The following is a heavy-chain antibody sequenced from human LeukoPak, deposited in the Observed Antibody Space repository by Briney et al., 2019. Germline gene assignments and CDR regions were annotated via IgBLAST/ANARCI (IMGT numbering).Heavy chain of an antibody. Sequence: GGSLRLSCAASGFTVSSNYMSWVRQAAGKGLEGVSEIYSDGRTYYAASVTGRFSISRDNSKNTVYLQMNSLRAEDTAVYYCARDLRKHGIFDIWGQGTMVTVSS. J-gene: IGHJ3*02. CDR3: ARDLRKHGIFDI. D-gene: IGHD1-14*01. CDR1: GFTVSSNY. CDR2: IYSDGRT. V-gene: IGHV3-53*01.